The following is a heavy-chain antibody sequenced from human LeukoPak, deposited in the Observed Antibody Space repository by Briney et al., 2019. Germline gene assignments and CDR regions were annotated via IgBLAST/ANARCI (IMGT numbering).Heavy chain of an antibody. V-gene: IGHV1-2*02. Sequence: ASVKVSCKASGYTFTSYGISWVRQAPGQGLEWMGWINPNSGGTNYAQKFQGRVTMTRDTSISTAYMELSRLRSDDTAVYYCAREAVAGTTNFDYWGQGTLVTVSS. CDR1: GYTFTSYG. J-gene: IGHJ4*02. CDR3: AREAVAGTTNFDY. CDR2: INPNSGGT. D-gene: IGHD6-19*01.